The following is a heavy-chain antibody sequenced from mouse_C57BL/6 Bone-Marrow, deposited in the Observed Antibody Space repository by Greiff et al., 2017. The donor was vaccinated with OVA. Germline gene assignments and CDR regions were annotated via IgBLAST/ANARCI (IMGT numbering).Heavy chain of an antibody. CDR2: ISYDGSN. J-gene: IGHJ2*01. Sequence: VQLKESGPGLVKPSQSLSLTCSVTGYSITSGYYWNWIRQFPGNKLEWMGYISYDGSNNYNPSLKNRISITRDTSKNQFFLKLNSVTTEDTATYYCARAITTVVANFDYWGQGTTLTVSS. CDR3: ARAITTVVANFDY. D-gene: IGHD1-1*01. CDR1: GYSITSGYY. V-gene: IGHV3-6*01.